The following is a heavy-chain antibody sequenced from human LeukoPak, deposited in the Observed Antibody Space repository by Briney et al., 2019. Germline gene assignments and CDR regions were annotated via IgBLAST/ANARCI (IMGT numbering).Heavy chain of an antibody. V-gene: IGHV5-51*01. J-gene: IGHJ5*02. Sequence: GESLKISCKGSGYSFTSYWIGWVRQMPGKGLEWMGIIYPGDSDTRYSPSFQGQVTISADKSISTAYLQWSSLKASDTAMYYCARLSSLYRTNGVCYKGWFDPWGQGTLVTVSS. CDR3: ARLSSLYRTNGVCYKGWFDP. CDR1: GYSFTSYW. CDR2: IYPGDSDT. D-gene: IGHD2-8*01.